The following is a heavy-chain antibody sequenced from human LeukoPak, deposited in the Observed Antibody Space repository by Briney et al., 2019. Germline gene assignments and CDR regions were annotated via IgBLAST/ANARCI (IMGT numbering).Heavy chain of an antibody. V-gene: IGHV1-24*01. CDR1: GYTLTELS. Sequence: ASVKVSCKVSGYTLTELSMHWVRQAPGKGLEWMGGFDPEDGETIYAQKFQGRVTMIEDTSTDTVYMELSSLRSEDTAVYYCATVAGIAGDYWGQGTLVTVSS. CDR3: ATVAGIAGDY. CDR2: FDPEDGET. D-gene: IGHD6-13*01. J-gene: IGHJ4*02.